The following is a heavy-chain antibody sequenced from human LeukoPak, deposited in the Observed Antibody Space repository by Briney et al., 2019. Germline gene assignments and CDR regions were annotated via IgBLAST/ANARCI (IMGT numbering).Heavy chain of an antibody. V-gene: IGHV4-4*07. CDR2: IYSSGRS. CDR3: AREAYGDYYFDS. D-gene: IGHD4-17*01. J-gene: IGHJ4*02. Sequence: NPSETLSLTCTVSGGSISSYYWSWIRQPAGKGLEWIGRIYSSGRSNYNPSLKSRVTMSVDTSKNQFSLNLGSVTAADTAMFYCAREAYGDYYFDSWGLGTLVTVSS. CDR1: GGSISSYY.